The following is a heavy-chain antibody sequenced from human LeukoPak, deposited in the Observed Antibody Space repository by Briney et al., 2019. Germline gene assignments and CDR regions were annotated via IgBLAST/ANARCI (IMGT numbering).Heavy chain of an antibody. CDR1: GYTFTGYY. CDR3: ARGRGTTSSNFDY. Sequence: GASAKVSCKASGYTFTGYYMHWVRQAPGQGLEWMGWINPNNGGTNYAQKFQGRVTMTRDTSISTVYMELSRLTSDDTAVYYCARGRGTTSSNFDYWGQGNLVTVSS. V-gene: IGHV1-2*02. J-gene: IGHJ4*02. D-gene: IGHD2-2*01. CDR2: INPNNGGT.